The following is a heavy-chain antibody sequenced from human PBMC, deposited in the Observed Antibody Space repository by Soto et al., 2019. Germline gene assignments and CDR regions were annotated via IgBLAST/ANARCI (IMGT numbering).Heavy chain of an antibody. CDR2: IIPILGIA. D-gene: IGHD1-26*01. J-gene: IGHJ4*02. Sequence: QVQLVQSGAEVKKPGSSVKVSCKASGGTFSSYTISWVRQAPGQGLEWMGRIIPILGIANYAQKFQGRVTITADKSTSTAYMELRSLRSEDTAVYYCANQGGSYHFDYWGQGTLVTVSS. V-gene: IGHV1-69*02. CDR1: GGTFSSYT. CDR3: ANQGGSYHFDY.